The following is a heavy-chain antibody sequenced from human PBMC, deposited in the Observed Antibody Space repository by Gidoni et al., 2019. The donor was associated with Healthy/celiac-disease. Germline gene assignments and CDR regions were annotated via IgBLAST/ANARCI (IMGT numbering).Heavy chain of an antibody. CDR1: GFPFDDYA. CDR2: ISWNSGSI. CDR3: AKVEGKYSSGCFDY. D-gene: IGHD6-19*01. J-gene: IGHJ4*02. V-gene: IGHV3-9*01. Sequence: EVQLVESGGGLVQPGRSLRLSCAASGFPFDDYAMHWVRQAPGKGLEWVSGISWNSGSIGYADSVKGRFTISRDNAKNSLYLQMNSLRAEDTALYYCAKVEGKYSSGCFDYWGQGTLVTVSS.